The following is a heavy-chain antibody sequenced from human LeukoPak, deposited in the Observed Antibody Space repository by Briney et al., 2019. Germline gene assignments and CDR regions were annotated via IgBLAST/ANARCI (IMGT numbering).Heavy chain of an antibody. Sequence: PSETLSLTCAVYGGSFSGYYWSWIRQPPGKGLEWIGEINHSGSTNYNPSLKSRVTISVDTSKNQFSLKLSSVTAADTAVYYCARPNEHVLWFGESWGQSNWFDPWGQGTLVTVSS. CDR1: GGSFSGYY. CDR3: ARPNEHVLWFGESWGQSNWFDP. CDR2: INHSGST. V-gene: IGHV4-34*01. J-gene: IGHJ5*02. D-gene: IGHD3-10*01.